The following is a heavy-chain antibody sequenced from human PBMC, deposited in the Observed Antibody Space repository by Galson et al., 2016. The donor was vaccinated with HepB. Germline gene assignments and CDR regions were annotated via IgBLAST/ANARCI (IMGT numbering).Heavy chain of an antibody. J-gene: IGHJ4*02. CDR1: GFTFSSYW. CDR2: IKQDGSEK. Sequence: SLRLSCAASGFTFSSYWMTWVRQAPGKGLEFVANIKQDGSEKYYADSVKGRFTISRDNAKNSLYLQMNSLRAEDTAVYYCARWSWSFDHWGQGTLVTVSS. D-gene: IGHD3-10*01. CDR3: ARWSWSFDH. V-gene: IGHV3-7*03.